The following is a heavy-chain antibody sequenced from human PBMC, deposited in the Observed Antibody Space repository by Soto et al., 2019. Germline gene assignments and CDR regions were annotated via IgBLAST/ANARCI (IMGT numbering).Heavy chain of an antibody. CDR1: GGSISSSSYY. J-gene: IGHJ4*02. D-gene: IGHD3-10*01. V-gene: IGHV4-39*01. CDR2: IYYSGST. Sequence: SETLSLTCTVSGGSISSSSYYWGWIRQPPGKGLEWIGSIYYSGSTYYNPSLKSRVTISVDTSKNQFSLKLSSVTAADTAVYYCASSPNGSGSYYYFDYWGQGTLVTVSS. CDR3: ASSPNGSGSYYYFDY.